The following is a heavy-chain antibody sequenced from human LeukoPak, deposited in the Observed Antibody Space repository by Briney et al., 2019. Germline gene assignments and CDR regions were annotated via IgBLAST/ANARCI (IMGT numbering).Heavy chain of an antibody. D-gene: IGHD3-9*01. Sequence: GGSQRLSCSASGFTFGDYSMSWFCQAPGKGLEWVGFIRNKAYGGTAEYAASVKGRFTISRDDSESIAYLQMDSLKTEDTAVYYCSREVRYFDWFQADYWGQRTLVTFSS. CDR3: SREVRYFDWFQADY. J-gene: IGHJ4*02. CDR1: GFTFGDYS. CDR2: IRNKAYGGTA. V-gene: IGHV3-49*03.